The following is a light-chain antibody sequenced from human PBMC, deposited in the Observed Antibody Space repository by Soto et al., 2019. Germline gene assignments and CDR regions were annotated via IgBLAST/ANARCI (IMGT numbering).Light chain of an antibody. J-gene: IGKJ1*01. CDR3: QQYRSSGT. CDR1: ESVSSSY. V-gene: IGKV3-20*01. CDR2: GAS. Sequence: IVLTLAPRTLSLSQGERGTLSCRASESVSSSYLAWYQQKPGQAPRLLIYGASSRATGIPDRFSGSGSGTDFTLTISRLEHEDFAVYYCQQYRSSGTFGQGTKVDI.